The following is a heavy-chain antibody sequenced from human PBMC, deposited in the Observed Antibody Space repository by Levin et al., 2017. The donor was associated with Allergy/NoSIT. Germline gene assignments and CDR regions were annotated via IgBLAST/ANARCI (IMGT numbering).Heavy chain of an antibody. V-gene: IGHV3-7*01. CDR3: ARDLNWNYGVEFDY. CDR1: GFTFSSYW. D-gene: IGHD1-7*01. Sequence: GGSLRLSCAASGFTFSSYWMSWVRQAPGKGLEWVANIKQDGSEKYYVDSVKGRFTISRDDAKNSLYLQMNSLRAEDTAVYYCARDLNWNYGVEFDYWGQGTLVTVSS. J-gene: IGHJ4*02. CDR2: IKQDGSEK.